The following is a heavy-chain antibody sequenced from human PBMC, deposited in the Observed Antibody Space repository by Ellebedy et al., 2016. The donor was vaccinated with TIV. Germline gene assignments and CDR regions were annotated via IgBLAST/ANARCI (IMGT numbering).Heavy chain of an antibody. D-gene: IGHD3-10*01. CDR3: ARDQVVRGGYHGMDV. CDR2: IYHSGTT. J-gene: IGHJ6*02. Sequence: SVSDGFTSTTDYYWSWIRQHPGKGLEWIGYIYHSGTTYYNPSLKSRVSISVDTSKNQVSLRLRSVTVADTAVYYCARDQVVRGGYHGMDVWGQGTTVTVSS. CDR1: DGFTSTTDYY. V-gene: IGHV4-31*03.